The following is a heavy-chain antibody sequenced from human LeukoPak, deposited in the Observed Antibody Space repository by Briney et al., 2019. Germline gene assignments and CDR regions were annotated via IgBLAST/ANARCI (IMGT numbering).Heavy chain of an antibody. D-gene: IGHD6-13*01. V-gene: IGHV4-4*07. CDR1: GGSISNYY. Sequence: SETLSLSCTVYGGSISNYYSSWIRQPAGKGLEWIGRIYASGSTNYSPSLKSRVTMSVDTSNNQFSLKLTSVTAADTAVYYCARGGSSWQSFDFWGQGTLVTVSS. J-gene: IGHJ4*02. CDR3: ARGGSSWQSFDF. CDR2: IYASGST.